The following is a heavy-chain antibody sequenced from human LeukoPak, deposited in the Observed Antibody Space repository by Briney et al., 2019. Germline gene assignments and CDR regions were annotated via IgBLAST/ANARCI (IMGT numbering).Heavy chain of an antibody. V-gene: IGHV4-34*01. CDR1: GGSFSGYY. D-gene: IGHD6-13*01. CDR3: ARGPKAAAGTYFQH. J-gene: IGHJ1*01. CDR2: INHSGST. Sequence: PSETLSLTCAVYGGSFSGYYWSWIRQPPGKGLEWIGEINHSGSTNYNPSLKSRVTISVDTSKNQFSLKLSSVTAADTAVYYCARGPKAAAGTYFQHWGRGTLVTVSS.